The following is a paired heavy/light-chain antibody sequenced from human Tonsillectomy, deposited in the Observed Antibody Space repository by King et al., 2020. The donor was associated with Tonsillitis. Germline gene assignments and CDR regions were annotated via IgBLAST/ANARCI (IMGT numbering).Light chain of an antibody. CDR2: GAS. V-gene: IGKV3-20*01. Sequence: EIVLTQSPGTLSLSPGERATLSCRASQSVNSNYLAWYQQKPGQAPRLLIYGASSRATGIPDRFSGRGSGTDFTLIISRLEPEDFAVYYCQQYVNSPPWTFGQGTKVEIK. J-gene: IGKJ1*01. CDR1: QSVNSNY. CDR3: QQYVNSPPWT.
Heavy chain of an antibody. J-gene: IGHJ6*04. D-gene: IGHD3-3*01. CDR3: ARGRFFDV. V-gene: IGHV3-48*01. CDR2: IGSSGSTI. Sequence: EVQLVESGGGLAQPGGSLRLSCSASGFTFSTFTMNWVRQAPGKGLEWVSYIGSSGSTIYYADSVKGRFTISRDNAKNSLYLQMNSLRAEDTALYYCARGRFFDVWGKGTTVTVSS. CDR1: GFTFSTFT.